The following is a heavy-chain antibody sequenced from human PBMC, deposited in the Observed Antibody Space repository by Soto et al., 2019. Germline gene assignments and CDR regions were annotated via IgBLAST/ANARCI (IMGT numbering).Heavy chain of an antibody. CDR2: IFYTGDT. V-gene: IGHV4-38-2*02. D-gene: IGHD3-16*01. CDR3: ARDSNSLGP. Sequence: LETLSLTCSVSNYSINSGFFWGWIRQPPGKGLEWIGSIFYTGDTYYNPSLKSRITMSVDTSRNQFSLKLTSLTAADTAVYYCARDSNSLGPWGQGTLVTVSS. CDR1: NYSINSGFF. J-gene: IGHJ5*02.